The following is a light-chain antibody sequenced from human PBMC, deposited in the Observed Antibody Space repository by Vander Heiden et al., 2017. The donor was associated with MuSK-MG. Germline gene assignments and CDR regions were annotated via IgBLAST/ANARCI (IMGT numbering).Light chain of an antibody. CDR3: AQWDDRLSRGV. V-gene: IGLV1-44*01. Sequence: QSALTQPPSASGTPGQRVTISRSGTSSNTGRSTLTWYQQLPGTAPKLLIYRGSQRPSGVPDRVSGSESGTSASLAISGLQSEDEADYYCAQWDDRLSRGVFGGGTKLTVL. CDR1: SSNTGRST. J-gene: IGLJ3*02. CDR2: RGS.